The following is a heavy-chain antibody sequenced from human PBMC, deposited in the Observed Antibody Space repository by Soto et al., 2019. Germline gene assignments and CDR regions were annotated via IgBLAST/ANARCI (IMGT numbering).Heavy chain of an antibody. Sequence: ASVKVSCKASGYTFTSYDINWVRHATGQGLEWMGWMNPNSGNTGYAQKFQARVTMTRNTSISTAYMELSSLRSDDTAVYYCARGQRYSSSFYYYYGMDVWGQGTTVTGCS. D-gene: IGHD6-6*01. CDR2: MNPNSGNT. CDR3: ARGQRYSSSFYYYYGMDV. V-gene: IGHV1-8*01. J-gene: IGHJ6*02. CDR1: GYTFTSYD.